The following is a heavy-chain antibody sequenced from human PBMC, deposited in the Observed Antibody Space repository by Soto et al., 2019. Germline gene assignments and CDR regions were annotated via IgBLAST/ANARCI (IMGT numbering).Heavy chain of an antibody. V-gene: IGHV4-30-2*01. Sequence: SETLSLTCAVSGGSISRGGYSWSCIRQPPGKGLEWIGYIYHSGSTYYNPSLKSRVTISVDRSKNQFSLKLSSVTAADTAVYYCVRGYCTNGVCTLFDYLGQVTLVTVSS. J-gene: IGHJ4*02. CDR3: VRGYCTNGVCTLFDY. CDR2: IYHSGST. CDR1: GGSISRGGYS. D-gene: IGHD2-8*01.